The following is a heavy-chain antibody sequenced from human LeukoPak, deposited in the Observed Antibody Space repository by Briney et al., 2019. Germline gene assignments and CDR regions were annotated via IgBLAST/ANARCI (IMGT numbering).Heavy chain of an antibody. Sequence: SETLSLTCGVSGVSLTGYYWSWLRQPPGKGLEGIGEINHSGSTKYNPSLESRVIISLDTSKNHFSLRLSSVTAADTAVYYCARRVAFDIWGQGTMVTVSS. CDR1: GVSLTGYY. V-gene: IGHV4-34*01. J-gene: IGHJ3*02. CDR3: ARRVAFDI. CDR2: INHSGST.